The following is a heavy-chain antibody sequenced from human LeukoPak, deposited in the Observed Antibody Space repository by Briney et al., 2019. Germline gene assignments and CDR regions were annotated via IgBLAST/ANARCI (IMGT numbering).Heavy chain of an antibody. CDR1: GFTFSHSA. J-gene: IGHJ4*02. CDR3: ARSFGELFPNDY. D-gene: IGHD3-10*01. Sequence: RAGGSLRLSCAASGFTFSHSAMSWVRQAPGKGLEWISTISGSGSDTNYADSVRGRLIISRDNSKNTLFLQMNSLRAEDTAVYYCARSFGELFPNDYWGQGTLVTVSS. V-gene: IGHV3-23*01. CDR2: ISGSGSDT.